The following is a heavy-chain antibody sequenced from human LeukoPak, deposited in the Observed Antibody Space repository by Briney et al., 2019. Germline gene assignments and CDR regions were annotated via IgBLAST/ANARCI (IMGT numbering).Heavy chain of an antibody. J-gene: IGHJ6*02. V-gene: IGHV4-61*01. CDR2: IYYSGST. CDR1: GGSVSSGSYY. D-gene: IGHD1-26*01. Sequence: SETLSLTCTVSGGSVSSGSYYWSWIRQPPGKGLEWIGYIYYSGSTNYNPSLKSRVTISVDTSKNQFSLKLSSVTAADTAVYYCAGVVGIVAAIYGMDVWGQGTTVTVSS. CDR3: AGVVGIVAAIYGMDV.